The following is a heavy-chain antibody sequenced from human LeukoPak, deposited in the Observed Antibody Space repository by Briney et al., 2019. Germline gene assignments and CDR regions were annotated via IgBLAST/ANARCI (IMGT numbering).Heavy chain of an antibody. V-gene: IGHV4-34*01. CDR2: INHGGST. CDR3: ARGAPQDSVVVPAAPSFDY. D-gene: IGHD2-2*01. Sequence: SETLSLTCAVYGGSFSGYYWSWIRQPPGKGLEWLGEINHGGSTNYNPSLKSRVTISVDTSKNQFSLKLSSVTAADTAVYYCARGAPQDSVVVPAAPSFDYWGQGTLVTVSS. J-gene: IGHJ4*02. CDR1: GGSFSGYY.